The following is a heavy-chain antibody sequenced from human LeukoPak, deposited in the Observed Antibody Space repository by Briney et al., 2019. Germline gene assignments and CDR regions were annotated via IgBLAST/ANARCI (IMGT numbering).Heavy chain of an antibody. CDR3: AREKSSSSEPGAFDI. J-gene: IGHJ3*02. D-gene: IGHD6-6*01. CDR1: GFTFSSYW. Sequence: GGSLRLSCAASGFTFSSYWMSWVRQAPGKGLEWVANIKQDGSEKYYVDSVKGRFTISRDNAKNSLYLQMNSLRAEDTAVYYCAREKSSSSEPGAFDIWGQGTMVTVSS. V-gene: IGHV3-7*01. CDR2: IKQDGSEK.